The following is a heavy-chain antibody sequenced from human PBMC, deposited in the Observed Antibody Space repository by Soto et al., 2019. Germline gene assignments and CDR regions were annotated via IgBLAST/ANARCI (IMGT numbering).Heavy chain of an antibody. J-gene: IGHJ4*02. CDR3: AGLADVECLRPFDY. D-gene: IGHD5-12*01. CDR1: GYTFTSYG. CDR2: ISAYNGNT. V-gene: IGHV1-18*01. Sequence: ASVKVSCKASGYTFTSYGISWVRQAPGQGLERMGWISAYNGNTNYAQKLQGRVTMTTDTSTSTAYMELRSLRSDDTAVYYSAGLADVECLRPFDYWGRGTLVTVS.